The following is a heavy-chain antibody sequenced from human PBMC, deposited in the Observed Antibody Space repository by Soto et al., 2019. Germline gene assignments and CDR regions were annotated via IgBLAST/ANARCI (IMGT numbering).Heavy chain of an antibody. CDR3: ARSIEVPSSHIDH. J-gene: IGHJ4*02. V-gene: IGHV4-59*01. CDR1: GGSMSGYY. CDR2: VYYTGST. Sequence: PSETLSLTCRVSGGSMSGYYWSWIRQAPGKGLEWIGYVYYTGSTNYNPSLQSRVTISVDTSNKQFSLSLRLVTAADTAVYFCARSIEVPSSHIDHWGQGIRVTVS. D-gene: IGHD6-6*01.